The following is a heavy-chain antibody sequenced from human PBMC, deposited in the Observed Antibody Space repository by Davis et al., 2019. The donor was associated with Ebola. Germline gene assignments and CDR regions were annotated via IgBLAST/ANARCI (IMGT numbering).Heavy chain of an antibody. CDR1: GYSFTNYW. CDR3: ARQRGRRAYDI. D-gene: IGHD3-16*01. Sequence: GESLKTSCKAPGYSFTNYWIGWVRQLPGKGLEWMGIAYPGDSATRYSPSFQGRVTMSVDRSITTAYLQLSSLKASDTAMYYCARQRGRRAYDIWGQGTMVTVSS. J-gene: IGHJ3*02. CDR2: AYPGDSAT. V-gene: IGHV5-51*01.